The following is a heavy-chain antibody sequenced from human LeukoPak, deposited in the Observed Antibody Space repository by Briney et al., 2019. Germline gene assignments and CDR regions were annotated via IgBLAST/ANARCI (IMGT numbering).Heavy chain of an antibody. Sequence: ASVKVSCKASGYTFTRNGITWVRQAPGQGLEWMGWISAHNDNTKYAQKLQGRVTMTTDTSTSTAYMELRSLRSDDTAVYYCARLVGYGSGSYYSSRIRNYFDYWGQGTLVTVSS. D-gene: IGHD3-10*01. CDR3: ARLVGYGSGSYYSSRIRNYFDY. CDR1: GYTFTRNG. V-gene: IGHV1-18*01. CDR2: ISAHNDNT. J-gene: IGHJ4*02.